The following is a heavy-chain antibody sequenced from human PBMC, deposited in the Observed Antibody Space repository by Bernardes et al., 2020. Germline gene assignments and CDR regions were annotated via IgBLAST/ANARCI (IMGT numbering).Heavy chain of an antibody. CDR3: ARPQWLVLDMDV. Sequence: TLSPTCTLSAGFLSSSSSYWGWILQPPVNGLEWFGRIYYSGSTHYNPSPKSRVTISVDTSKNQFSLKLSSVTAADKAVYYCARPQWLVLDMDVWGQGTTVTVSS. D-gene: IGHD6-19*01. CDR2: IYYSGST. V-gene: IGHV4-39*01. CDR1: AGFLSSSSSY. J-gene: IGHJ6*02.